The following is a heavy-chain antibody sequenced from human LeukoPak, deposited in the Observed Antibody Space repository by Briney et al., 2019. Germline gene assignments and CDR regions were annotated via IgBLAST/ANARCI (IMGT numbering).Heavy chain of an antibody. J-gene: IGHJ6*03. V-gene: IGHV1-2*02. CDR3: ARGSDSYYYYYRDV. D-gene: IGHD2-15*01. Sequence: ASVKVSCKASGYTFTGYYMLWVRQAPGQGLEWMGWINPNSGATNYAHKFQGRVSMTRDTSISTAYMELSRLRSDDTAVYYCARGSDSYYYYYRDVWGKGTTVTVSS. CDR2: INPNSGAT. CDR1: GYTFTGYY.